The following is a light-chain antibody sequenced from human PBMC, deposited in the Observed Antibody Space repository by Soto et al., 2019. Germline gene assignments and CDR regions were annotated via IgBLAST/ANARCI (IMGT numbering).Light chain of an antibody. CDR3: RQYNSAPYT. J-gene: IGKJ2*01. CDR2: DAY. V-gene: IGKV1-5*01. CDR1: QSISSC. Sequence: DIEMTQSPSTLSASVGDRVTITCRASQSISSCLAWYQQKPWKAPKLMIYDAYSLESGVPSRFSGSGSGTDFTLTISSLQPDHFATCYCRQYNSAPYTFGPWTKLEIK.